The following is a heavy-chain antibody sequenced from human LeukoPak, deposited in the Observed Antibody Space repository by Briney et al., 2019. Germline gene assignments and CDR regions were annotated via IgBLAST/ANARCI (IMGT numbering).Heavy chain of an antibody. CDR2: IYDRGPA. D-gene: IGHD3-10*01. Sequence: SETLSLTCTVSGGAITSGGYSWNWIRQPPGKGLEWIGCIYDRGPAYYNPSLKSRFPISVDRPQNQFFLNVTSLTAADTAVYYCARSRQASGLFGSWGQGTLVVVSS. V-gene: IGHV4-30-2*01. CDR3: ARSRQASGLFGS. J-gene: IGHJ5*01. CDR1: GGAITSGGYS.